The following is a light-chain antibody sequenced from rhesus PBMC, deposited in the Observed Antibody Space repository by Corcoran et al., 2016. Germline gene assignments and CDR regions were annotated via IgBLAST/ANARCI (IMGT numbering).Light chain of an antibody. CDR2: YAN. CDR3: QQYNSLPLT. V-gene: IGKV1-32*01. Sequence: DIQMTQSPSSLSASVGDRVTITCRASQGISSYLTWYQQKPGKAPKLLFYYANQLESGVPSRFSGNGSGTEFTLIISSLQPEDFATYYCQQYNSLPLTFGGGTKVEIK. J-gene: IGKJ4*01. CDR1: QGISSY.